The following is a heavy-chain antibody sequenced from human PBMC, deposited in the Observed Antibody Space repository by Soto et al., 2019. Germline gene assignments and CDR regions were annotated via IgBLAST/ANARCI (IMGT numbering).Heavy chain of an antibody. Sequence: PSETLSLTCTVSGGSISSYYWSWIRQPPGKGLERIGYIYYSGSTNYNPSLKSRVTISVDTSKNQFSLKLSSVTAADTAVYYCARHRRVAVAGTTADLFDYWGQGTLVTVSS. CDR3: ARHRRVAVAGTTADLFDY. V-gene: IGHV4-59*08. CDR1: GGSISSYY. D-gene: IGHD6-19*01. CDR2: IYYSGST. J-gene: IGHJ4*02.